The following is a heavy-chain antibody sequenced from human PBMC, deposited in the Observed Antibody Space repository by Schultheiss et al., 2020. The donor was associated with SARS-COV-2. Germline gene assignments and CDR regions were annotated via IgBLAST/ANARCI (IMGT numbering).Heavy chain of an antibody. CDR3: ARTSPPRGYCSSTSCYKDYYYYYYMDV. CDR2: IIPIFGTA. CDR1: GGTFSSYA. J-gene: IGHJ6*03. Sequence: KISCKASGGTFSSYAISWVRQAPGQGLEWMGGIIPIFGTANYAQKFQGRVTMTRDTSTSTVYMELSSLRSEDTAVYYCARTSPPRGYCSSTSCYKDYYYYYYMDVWGKGTTVTVSS. V-gene: IGHV1-69*05. D-gene: IGHD2-2*02.